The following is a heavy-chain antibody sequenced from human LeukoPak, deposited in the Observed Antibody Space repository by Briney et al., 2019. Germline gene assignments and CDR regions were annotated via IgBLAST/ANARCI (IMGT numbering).Heavy chain of an antibody. CDR2: VKGDGRTT. V-gene: IGHV3-74*01. J-gene: IGHJ4*02. CDR1: GLTFSDFW. D-gene: IGHD5-18*01. Sequence: GGSLRLSCAASGLTFSDFWMHWVRQPPGKGLVWVALVKGDGRTTIYADSVKGRFTISRDNAKNTLYLQMNSLRADDSVVYYCATGHSYGYDYWGQGVLVTVSS. CDR3: ATGHSYGYDY.